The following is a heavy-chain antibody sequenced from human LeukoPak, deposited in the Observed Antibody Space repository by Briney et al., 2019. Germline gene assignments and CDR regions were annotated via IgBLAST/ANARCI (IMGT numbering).Heavy chain of an antibody. Sequence: EESLKISCKGSGYSFNNYWVGWVRQMPGKGLEWMGIIYPGDSETRYSPSFQGQVTISADKSISTAYLQWSSLKASDTAMYYCARRWMAHSFDIWGQGTMVTVFS. V-gene: IGHV5-51*01. CDR1: GYSFNNYW. CDR3: ARRWMAHSFDI. D-gene: IGHD5-24*01. CDR2: IYPGDSET. J-gene: IGHJ3*02.